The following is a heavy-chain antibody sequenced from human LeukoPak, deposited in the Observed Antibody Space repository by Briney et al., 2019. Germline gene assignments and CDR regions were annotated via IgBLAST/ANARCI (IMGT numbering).Heavy chain of an antibody. D-gene: IGHD5-18*01. CDR2: IYYSGST. Sequence: PSETLSLTCTVSGGSISSYYWSWIRQPPGKGLEWIGYIYYSGSTNYNPSLKSRVTISVDTSKNQFSLELSSVTAADTAVYYCARGSLYSYGYGLFDYWGQGTLVTVSS. CDR1: GGSISSYY. CDR3: ARGSLYSYGYGLFDY. J-gene: IGHJ4*02. V-gene: IGHV4-59*01.